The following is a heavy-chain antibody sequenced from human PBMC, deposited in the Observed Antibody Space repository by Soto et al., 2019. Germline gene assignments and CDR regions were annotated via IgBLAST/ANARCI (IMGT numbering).Heavy chain of an antibody. CDR1: GFTFSSYA. J-gene: IGHJ4*02. D-gene: IGHD1-26*01. V-gene: IGHV3-23*01. Sequence: EVQLLESGGGLVQPGGSLRLSCAASGFTFSSYAMSWVRQAPGKGLEWVSAISGSGGSTYYADSVKGRFTISRDNSKKSLYLQMNSLRAEDTAVYYCAKHLSGTQHTGFDYWGQGTLVTVSS. CDR3: AKHLSGTQHTGFDY. CDR2: ISGSGGST.